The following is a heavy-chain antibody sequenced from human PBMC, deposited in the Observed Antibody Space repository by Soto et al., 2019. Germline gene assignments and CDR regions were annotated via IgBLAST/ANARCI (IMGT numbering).Heavy chain of an antibody. J-gene: IGHJ4*02. D-gene: IGHD6-19*01. Sequence: ASVKVSCKASGYTFTGYYMHWVRQAPGQGLEWMGWINPNSGGTNYAQKFQGWVTMTRDTSISTAYMELSRLRSDDTAVYYCARGETGYSSGWSVDYWGQGTLVTVS. CDR1: GYTFTGYY. CDR2: INPNSGGT. CDR3: ARGETGYSSGWSVDY. V-gene: IGHV1-2*04.